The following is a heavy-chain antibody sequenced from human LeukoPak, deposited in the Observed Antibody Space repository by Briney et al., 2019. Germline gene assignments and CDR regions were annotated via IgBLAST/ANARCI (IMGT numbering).Heavy chain of an antibody. CDR1: GFTFDDYD. J-gene: IGHJ4*02. Sequence: GGSLRLSCAASGFTFDDYDMHWVRQAPGKGLEWVSGISWNSGSIGYADSVKGRFTISRDNAKNSLYLQMNSLRAEDTALYYCAKDSVPYYYDSSGYYSEFDYWGQGTLVTVSS. CDR2: ISWNSGSI. V-gene: IGHV3-9*01. CDR3: AKDSVPYYYDSSGYYSEFDY. D-gene: IGHD3-22*01.